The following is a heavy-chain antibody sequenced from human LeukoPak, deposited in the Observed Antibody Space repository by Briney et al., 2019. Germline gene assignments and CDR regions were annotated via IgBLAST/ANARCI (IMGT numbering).Heavy chain of an antibody. CDR1: GFTFSSYA. Sequence: PGGSLRLSCAASGFTFSSYAMSWVRQAPGKGLEWVSAISGSGGSTYYADSVKGRFTISRDNSKNTLYLQMNSLRAEDTAIYYCARVSKDTFLPSFFDYWGQGTLVTVSS. D-gene: IGHD3-16*01. CDR2: ISGSGGST. J-gene: IGHJ4*02. CDR3: ARVSKDTFLPSFFDY. V-gene: IGHV3-23*01.